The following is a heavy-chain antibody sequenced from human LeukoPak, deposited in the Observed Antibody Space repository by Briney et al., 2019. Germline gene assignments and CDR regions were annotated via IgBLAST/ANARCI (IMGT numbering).Heavy chain of an antibody. CDR1: GGTFNNHA. J-gene: IGHJ4*02. Sequence: SVKVSCKASGGTFNNHAFSWVRQAPGQGLEWMGGIIPIFGTANYAQTFQARVTISADESTSTVYMELSSLRSEDTAVYYCAKWAGNAHNNFWSGPFDYWGQGTLVTVSS. CDR2: IIPIFGTA. D-gene: IGHD3-3*01. V-gene: IGHV1-69*13. CDR3: AKWAGNAHNNFWSGPFDY.